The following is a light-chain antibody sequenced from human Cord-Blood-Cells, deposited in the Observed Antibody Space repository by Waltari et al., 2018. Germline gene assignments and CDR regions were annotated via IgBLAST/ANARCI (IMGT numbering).Light chain of an antibody. CDR1: QIISSW. J-gene: IGKJ2*01. Sequence: DIQMTQSPSTLSASVGDRVTITCRASQIISSWLAWYQQKPGKAPKLLIYKASSLESGVPSRFSGSGSWTEGTLTINSLQPDDFAAYDGQQYNSDPYTFGQGTKLEIK. CDR2: KAS. CDR3: QQYNSDPYT. V-gene: IGKV1-5*03.